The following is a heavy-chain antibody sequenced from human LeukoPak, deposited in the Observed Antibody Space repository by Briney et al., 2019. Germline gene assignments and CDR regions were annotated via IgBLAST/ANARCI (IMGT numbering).Heavy chain of an antibody. D-gene: IGHD2-15*01. CDR2: ISSSGGST. V-gene: IGHV3-23*01. J-gene: IGHJ4*02. CDR3: AKRSTDLGYCSGGSCYEFSN. CDR1: GFTFNTYV. Sequence: GGSLRLSCAASGFTFNTYVMSWVRQAPGKGLERVSAISSSGGSTYYADSVKGRFTISRDNSRNTLYFQMNGLRAEDTAVYYCAKRSTDLGYCSGGSCYEFSNWGQGTLVTVSS.